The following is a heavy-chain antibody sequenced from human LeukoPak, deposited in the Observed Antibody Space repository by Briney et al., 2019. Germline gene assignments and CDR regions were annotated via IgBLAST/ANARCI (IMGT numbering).Heavy chain of an antibody. D-gene: IGHD6-25*01. V-gene: IGHV1-18*01. J-gene: IGHJ6*02. CDR1: GYSFTSYG. CDR3: ARAVSSDYYYYGMDV. Sequence: ASVKLSCTASGYSFTSYGISWVRLAPGQGHEWVGWISAYNGNTNYAQKLQGRVTMTTDTSTSTAYMELRSLRSDDTAVYYCARAVSSDYYYYGMDVWGQGTTVTVSS. CDR2: ISAYNGNT.